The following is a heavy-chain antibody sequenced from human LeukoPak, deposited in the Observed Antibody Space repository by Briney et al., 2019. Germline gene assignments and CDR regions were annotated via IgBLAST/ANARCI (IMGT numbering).Heavy chain of an antibody. CDR1: GYTFTGYY. CDR3: ARVEYDILTGYYEVFDY. D-gene: IGHD3-9*01. Sequence: ASVKVSCKASGYTFTGYYMHWVRRAPGQGLEWMGWINPNSGGTNYAQKFQGRVTMTRDTSISTAYMELSRLRSDDTAVYYCARVEYDILTGYYEVFDYWGQGTLVTVSS. J-gene: IGHJ4*02. CDR2: INPNSGGT. V-gene: IGHV1-2*02.